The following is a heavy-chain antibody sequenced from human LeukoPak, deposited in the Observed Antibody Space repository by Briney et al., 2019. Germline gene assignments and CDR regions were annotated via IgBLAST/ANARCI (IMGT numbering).Heavy chain of an antibody. CDR1: GFTSGTYA. V-gene: IGHV3-48*03. CDR3: AELGITMIGGV. D-gene: IGHD3-10*02. CDR2: ISSSGSTI. Sequence: GGSLRLSCAASGFTSGTYAMTWVRQAPGKGLEWVSYISSSGSTIYYADSVKGRFTISRDNAKNSLYLQMNSLRAEDTAVYYCAELGITMIGGVWGKGTTVTISS. J-gene: IGHJ6*04.